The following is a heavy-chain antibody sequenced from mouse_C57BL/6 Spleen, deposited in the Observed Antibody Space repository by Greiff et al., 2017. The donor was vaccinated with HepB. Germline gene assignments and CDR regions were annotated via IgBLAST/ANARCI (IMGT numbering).Heavy chain of an antibody. CDR3: ARYESYGSSWGYFDV. D-gene: IGHD1-1*01. Sequence: EVQLQQSGPELVKPGASVKISCKASGYTFTDYYMNWVKQSHGKSLEWIGDINPNNGGTSYNQKFKGKATLTVDKSSSTAYMELRSLTSEDSAGYYCARYESYGSSWGYFDVWGTGTTVTVSS. CDR2: INPNNGGT. J-gene: IGHJ1*03. V-gene: IGHV1-26*01. CDR1: GYTFTDYY.